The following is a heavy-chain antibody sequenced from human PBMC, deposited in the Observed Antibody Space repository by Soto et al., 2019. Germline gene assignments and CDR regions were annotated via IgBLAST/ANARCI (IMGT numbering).Heavy chain of an antibody. Sequence: GGSLRLSCAASGFTFSSYGMHWVRQAPGKGLEWVAVISYDGSNKYYADSVKGRFTISRDNSKNTLYLQMNSLRAEDTAVYYCAKARYSSTATRPPDIWGQGTMVTVSS. V-gene: IGHV3-30*18. J-gene: IGHJ3*02. CDR3: AKARYSSTATRPPDI. D-gene: IGHD6-13*01. CDR1: GFTFSSYG. CDR2: ISYDGSNK.